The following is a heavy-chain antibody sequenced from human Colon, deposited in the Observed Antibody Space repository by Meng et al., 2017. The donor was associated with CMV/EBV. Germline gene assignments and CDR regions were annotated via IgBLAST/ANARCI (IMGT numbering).Heavy chain of an antibody. D-gene: IGHD6-19*01. CDR3: ARSSSSGRVSPDPEDYYDY. V-gene: IGHV1-18*01. Sequence: VKVSCKASGYTFSSYGISWVRQAPGQGLEWMGWISVYHGYTNYAQKFQGRVTMTTDTSTSTAYMELRSLRSDDTAVYFCARSSSSGRVSPDPEDYYDYWGQGTLVTVSS. CDR2: ISVYHGYT. CDR1: GYTFSSYG. J-gene: IGHJ4*02.